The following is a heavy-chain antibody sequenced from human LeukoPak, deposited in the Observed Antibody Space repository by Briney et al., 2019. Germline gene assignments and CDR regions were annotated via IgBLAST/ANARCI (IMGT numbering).Heavy chain of an antibody. D-gene: IGHD1-1*01. V-gene: IGHV3-74*01. J-gene: IGHJ4*02. Sequence: GGSLRLSCAASGFTFSSYWMHWVRQAPGKGLVWVSRINSDGSSTNYADSVKGRFTISRDNAKNSLYLQMNSLRAEDTAVYYCARDSRTTGTTSGYFDYWGQGTLVTVSS. CDR3: ARDSRTTGTTSGYFDY. CDR2: INSDGSST. CDR1: GFTFSSYW.